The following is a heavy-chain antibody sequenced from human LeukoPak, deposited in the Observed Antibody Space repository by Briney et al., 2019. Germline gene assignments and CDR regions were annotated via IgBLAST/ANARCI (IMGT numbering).Heavy chain of an antibody. D-gene: IGHD2-15*01. CDR2: IYYSGST. CDR1: GGSLSSSSYY. CDR3: ARGDCSGGSCSNFDY. Sequence: SETLSLTCTVSGGSLSSSSYYWGWIRQPPGKGLEWIGGIYYSGSTYYNPSLKSRVTISVDMSKNQFSLKLSSVTAADTAVYYCARGDCSGGSCSNFDYWGQGTLVTVSS. J-gene: IGHJ4*02. V-gene: IGHV4-39*07.